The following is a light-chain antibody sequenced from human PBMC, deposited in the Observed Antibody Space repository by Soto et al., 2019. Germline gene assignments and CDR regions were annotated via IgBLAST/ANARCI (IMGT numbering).Light chain of an antibody. CDR1: NSDVGSYNR. CDR2: DVN. Sequence: QSALTQPASVCGSPGQSIIISCTGTNSDVGSYNRVSWYQQPPGTAPKLIIYDVNNRPSGVSYRFSGSKSGNTASLTISGLQAEDGADYYCNSYTTSETYVFGTGTKVTVL. J-gene: IGLJ1*01. CDR3: NSYTTSETYV. V-gene: IGLV2-14*01.